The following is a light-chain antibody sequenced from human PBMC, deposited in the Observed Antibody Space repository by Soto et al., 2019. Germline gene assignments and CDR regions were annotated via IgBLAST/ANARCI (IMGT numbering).Light chain of an antibody. J-gene: IGKJ3*01. Sequence: EIVLTQSPDTLSLSPGERATLSCRASQRVSSSLAWYQQKPGQAPRLLIYDASNRATGIPARFSGSGSVTDFTLTSSRLEPEDFAVYYCQQRSNWPPEVTFGPGTKVDIK. V-gene: IGKV3-11*01. CDR3: QQRSNWPPEVT. CDR1: QRVSSS. CDR2: DAS.